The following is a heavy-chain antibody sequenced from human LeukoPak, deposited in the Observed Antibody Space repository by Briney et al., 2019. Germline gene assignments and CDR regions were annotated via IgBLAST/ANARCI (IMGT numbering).Heavy chain of an antibody. CDR2: ISAYNGNT. J-gene: IGHJ4*02. Sequence: GASVKVSCKASGYTFTSYGISWVRQAPGQGLEWMGWISAYNGNTNYAQKLQGGVTMTTDTSMSTAYMELRSLRSDDTAVYYCARVREVGATTSFDYWGQGTLVTVSS. D-gene: IGHD1-26*01. CDR3: ARVREVGATTSFDY. CDR1: GYTFTSYG. V-gene: IGHV1-18*01.